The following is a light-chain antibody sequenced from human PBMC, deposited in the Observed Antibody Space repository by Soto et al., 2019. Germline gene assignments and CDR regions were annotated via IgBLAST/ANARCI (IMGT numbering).Light chain of an antibody. CDR2: DVS. Sequence: QSVLTQPRSVSGSPGQSVTISCTGTSSDVGGYNYVSWYQQHPGKAPKLMIYDVSKLPSGVPDRFFGSKSGNTASLTISRLQAEDEADYYCCSYAGDYTWVFGGGTKLTVL. V-gene: IGLV2-11*01. CDR1: SSDVGGYNY. J-gene: IGLJ3*02. CDR3: CSYAGDYTWV.